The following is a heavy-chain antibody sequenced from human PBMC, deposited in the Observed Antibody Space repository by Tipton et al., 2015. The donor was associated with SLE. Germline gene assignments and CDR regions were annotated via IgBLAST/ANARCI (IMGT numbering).Heavy chain of an antibody. CDR2: ICPGDSDT. J-gene: IGHJ3*02. V-gene: IGHV5-51*03. Sequence: QLVQSGTEVKKPGESLRLSCKASEYSFTTYWIGWVRQMPGKGLEWMGIICPGDSDTRYSPSFEGQVTISADRSISTAYLQWSSLKASDTAMYYCARRSYFDSSGYYCAFDIWGQGTMVTVSS. CDR1: EYSFTTYW. CDR3: ARRSYFDSSGYYCAFDI. D-gene: IGHD3-22*01.